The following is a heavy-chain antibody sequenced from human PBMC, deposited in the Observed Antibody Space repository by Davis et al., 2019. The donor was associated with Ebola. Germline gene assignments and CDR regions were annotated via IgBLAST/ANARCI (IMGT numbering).Heavy chain of an antibody. CDR3: AREIPAVVTTGFDY. J-gene: IGHJ4*02. CDR2: ISDDGSHK. D-gene: IGHD2-21*02. V-gene: IGHV3-30*04. Sequence: GGSLRLSCAASGFNFNGYAIHWVRQAPGKGLEWVAVISDDGSHKDYADSVKGRFTLSKDNVKNMVYLQMNNLRAEDTAVYYCAREIPAVVTTGFDYWGQGTLVTVSS. CDR1: GFNFNGYA.